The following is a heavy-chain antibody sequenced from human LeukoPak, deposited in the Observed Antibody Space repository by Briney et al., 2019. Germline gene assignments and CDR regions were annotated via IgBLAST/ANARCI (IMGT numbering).Heavy chain of an antibody. CDR1: GFTFSSYG. J-gene: IGHJ4*02. CDR3: AKDGGAYSGSYPSFVY. D-gene: IGHD1-26*01. V-gene: IGHV3-30*02. Sequence: GGSLRLSCAASGFTFSSYGMHWVRQAPGKGLEWVAFIRYDGSNKYYADSVNGRFTISRDNSKNTLYLQMNSLRAEDTAVYYCAKDGGAYSGSYPSFVYWGQGTLVTVSS. CDR2: IRYDGSNK.